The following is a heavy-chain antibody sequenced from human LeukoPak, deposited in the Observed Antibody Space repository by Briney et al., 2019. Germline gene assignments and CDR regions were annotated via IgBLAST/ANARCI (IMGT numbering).Heavy chain of an antibody. V-gene: IGHV1-18*01. Sequence: ASVTVSCKPSGYTFSEYGFSWVRQAPGQGLEWMGWISAYSGNTKYAQKYQARVTLTTDTSTSTAYMELRSLRSDDTAVYYCARGGGSYGDYSLWLGYWGQGTLVTVSS. CDR1: GYTFSEYG. CDR2: ISAYSGNT. D-gene: IGHD4-17*01. CDR3: ARGGGSYGDYSLWLGY. J-gene: IGHJ4*02.